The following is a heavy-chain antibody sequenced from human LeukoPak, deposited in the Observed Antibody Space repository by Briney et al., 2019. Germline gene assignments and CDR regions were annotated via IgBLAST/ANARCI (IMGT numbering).Heavy chain of an antibody. Sequence: SETLSLTCAVYGGSFSGYYWSWIRQPPGKGLERIGEINHSGSTNYNPSLKSRVTISVDTSKNQFSLKLSSVTAADTAVYYCARLADGYSYGLDYWGQGTLVTVSS. D-gene: IGHD5-18*01. CDR2: INHSGST. CDR1: GGSFSGYY. V-gene: IGHV4-34*01. CDR3: ARLADGYSYGLDY. J-gene: IGHJ4*02.